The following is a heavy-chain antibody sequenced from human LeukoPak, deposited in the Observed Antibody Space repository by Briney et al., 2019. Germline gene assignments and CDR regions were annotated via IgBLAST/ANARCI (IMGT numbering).Heavy chain of an antibody. J-gene: IGHJ4*02. CDR1: GITFTTYW. D-gene: IGHD5-12*01. V-gene: IGHV3-7*01. CDR3: ARDSAGYDY. Sequence: GGSLRLSCAASGITFTTYWVSWVRQAPGKGLEWVANIKEGGSDKYYVDSVKGRFTISRDNAKNSLYLQMNSLRAEDTAVYYCARDSAGYDYWGQGTLVTVSS. CDR2: IKEGGSDK.